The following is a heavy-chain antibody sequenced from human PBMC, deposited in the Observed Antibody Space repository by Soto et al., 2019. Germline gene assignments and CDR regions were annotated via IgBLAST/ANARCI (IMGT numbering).Heavy chain of an antibody. V-gene: IGHV4-59*08. Sequence: PSETLSLTCTVSGGSISSYYWSWIRQPPGKGLEWIGYIYYSGSTNYNPSLKSRVTISVDTSKNQFSLKLSSVTAADTAVYYCARTIGYCSGGSCFTSYYYYYYMDVWGKGTTVTVSS. CDR2: IYYSGST. J-gene: IGHJ6*03. CDR1: GGSISSYY. CDR3: ARTIGYCSGGSCFTSYYYYYYMDV. D-gene: IGHD2-15*01.